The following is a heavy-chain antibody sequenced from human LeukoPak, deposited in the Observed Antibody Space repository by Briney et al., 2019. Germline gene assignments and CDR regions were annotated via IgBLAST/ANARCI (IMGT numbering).Heavy chain of an antibody. Sequence: GGSLRLSCAASGFTFSSYSMNWVRQAPGKGLERVSSISSSSSYIYYADSVKGRFTISRDNAKNSLYLQMNSLRAEDTAVYYCARDPEVLLWFGESKSGMDVWGKGTTVTVSS. J-gene: IGHJ6*04. CDR1: GFTFSSYS. CDR2: ISSSSSYI. V-gene: IGHV3-21*01. CDR3: ARDPEVLLWFGESKSGMDV. D-gene: IGHD3-10*01.